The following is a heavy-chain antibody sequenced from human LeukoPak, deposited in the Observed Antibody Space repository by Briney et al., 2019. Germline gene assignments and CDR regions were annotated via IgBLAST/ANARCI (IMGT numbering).Heavy chain of an antibody. Sequence: SETLSLTCTVSGGSISSSSYYWGWIRQPPGKGLEWIGSIYFSGSTYYKSSLKSRVTISVDTSKKQFSLKLSSVTAADTAVYYCARGVEPLAANTLAYWGQGTLVTVSS. CDR2: IYFSGST. V-gene: IGHV4-39*01. D-gene: IGHD1-14*01. J-gene: IGHJ4*02. CDR3: ARGVEPLAANTLAY. CDR1: GGSISSSSYY.